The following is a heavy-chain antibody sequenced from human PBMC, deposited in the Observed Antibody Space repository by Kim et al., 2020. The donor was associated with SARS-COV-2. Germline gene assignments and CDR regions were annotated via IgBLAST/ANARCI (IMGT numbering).Heavy chain of an antibody. CDR3: ASLSTGYVWDKFDY. D-gene: IGHD3-16*01. V-gene: IGHV3-74*01. CDR1: GFTFSSYW. J-gene: IGHJ4*02. CDR2: VTRAGRST. Sequence: GGSLRLSCVASGFTFSSYWMHWVRQARGNGLVWVSRVTRAGRSTSYADSVKGRFTISRDNARNTLYLQMNSLRAEDTAVYYCASLSTGYVWDKFDYWGQGTLVTVSS.